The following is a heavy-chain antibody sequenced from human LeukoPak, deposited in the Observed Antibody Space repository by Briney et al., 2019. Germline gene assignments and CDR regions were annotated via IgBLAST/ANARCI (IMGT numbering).Heavy chain of an antibody. V-gene: IGHV1-2*02. D-gene: IGHD3-10*01. CDR2: INPNSGGT. J-gene: IGHJ5*02. CDR3: ARDKNRELLLNWFDP. CDR1: GYTFTGYY. Sequence: GASVKVSCKASGYTFTGYYMHWVRQAPGQGLEWMGWINPNSGGTNYAQKFQGRVTMTRDTSISTAYMELSRLRSDDTAVYYCARDKNRELLLNWFDPWGQGTLVTVSS.